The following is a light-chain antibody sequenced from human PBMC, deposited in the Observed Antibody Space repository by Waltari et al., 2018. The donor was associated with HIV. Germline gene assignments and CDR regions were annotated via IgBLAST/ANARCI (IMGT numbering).Light chain of an antibody. J-gene: IGLJ2*01. CDR1: GSNVGVNF. CDR2: SNN. CDR3: AAWDDSVSGWA. Sequence: QAVLTQAPSASGTPGQRVTLSCSGTGSNVGVNFVSWYQHPPGMAPKPLIYSNNERPSRVPARFSGSKSGTSASLAISGLRSEDEAVYFCAAWDDSVSGWAFGEGTKVTVL. V-gene: IGLV1-47*01.